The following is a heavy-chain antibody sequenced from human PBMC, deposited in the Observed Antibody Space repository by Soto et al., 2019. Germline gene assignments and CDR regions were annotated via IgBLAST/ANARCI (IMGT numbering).Heavy chain of an antibody. CDR2: IYYSGST. CDR1: GGSISSGGYY. V-gene: IGHV4-31*03. D-gene: IGHD6-13*01. J-gene: IGHJ3*02. Sequence: KPSETLSLTCTVSGGSISSGGYYWSWIRQHPGKGLEWIGYIYYSGSTYYNPSLKSRVTISVDTSKNQFSLKLSSVTAADTAVYYCARGEIQLWSHSSSWFYPDLDAFDIWGQGTMVTVSS. CDR3: ARGEIQLWSHSSSWFYPDLDAFDI.